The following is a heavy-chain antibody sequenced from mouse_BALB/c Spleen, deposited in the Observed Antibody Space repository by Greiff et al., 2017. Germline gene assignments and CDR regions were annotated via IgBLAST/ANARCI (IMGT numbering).Heavy chain of an antibody. V-gene: IGHV5-6*02. CDR1: GFTFSSYG. CDR2: ISSGGSYT. D-gene: IGHD2-1*01. CDR3: ARRGIYSGGVDY. J-gene: IGHJ4*01. Sequence: EVKVVESGGDLVKPGGSLKLSCAASGFTFSSYGMSWVRQTPDKRLEWVATISSGGSYTYYPDSVKGRFTISRDNAKNTLYLQMSSLKSEDTAMYYCARRGIYSGGVDYWGQGTSVTVSS.